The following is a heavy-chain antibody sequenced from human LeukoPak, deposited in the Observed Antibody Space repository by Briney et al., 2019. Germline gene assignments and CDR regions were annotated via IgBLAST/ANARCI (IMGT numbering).Heavy chain of an antibody. D-gene: IGHD3-10*01. V-gene: IGHV3-23*01. J-gene: IGHJ3*01. Sequence: PGGSLTLSCAASGFSFSSYAMSWVRQTPGKGLDWVSAVSGSGTDTFYANSVKGRFTISRKNSKNTLYLQMTGLRAEDTAIYCCAKRKFYGAGSVFVSHAFDFWGQGTMVTVSS. CDR3: AKRKFYGAGSVFVSHAFDF. CDR1: GFSFSSYA. CDR2: VSGSGTDT.